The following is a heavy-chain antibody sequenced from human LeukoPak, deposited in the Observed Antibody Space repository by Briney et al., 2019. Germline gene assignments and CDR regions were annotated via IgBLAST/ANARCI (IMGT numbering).Heavy chain of an antibody. CDR2: VHYTGSA. CDR3: ARHFGIYYFDY. J-gene: IGHJ4*02. D-gene: IGHD2-15*01. Sequence: SETLSLTCTVSGGSISTYYLSWIRQPPGKGLEWIGSVHYTGSAYYNPSLKSRVTISVDTPKNQLSLKLSSVTAADTAVYYCARHFGIYYFDYWGQGTLVTVSS. CDR1: GGSISTYY. V-gene: IGHV4-59*08.